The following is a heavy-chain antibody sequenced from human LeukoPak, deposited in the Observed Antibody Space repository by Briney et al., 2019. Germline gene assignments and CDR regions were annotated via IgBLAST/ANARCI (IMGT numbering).Heavy chain of an antibody. J-gene: IGHJ4*02. CDR1: GVSVRSYF. V-gene: IGHV4-4*07. CDR3: ARVGGGVPAAISLDY. CDR2: IDASGST. Sequence: SETLSLTCTVSGVSVRSYFWIWIRQPAGRGLEWIGRIDASGSTNFNPSLKSRVTMSMDSSKNEFSLKLSSVTAADTAVYYCARVGGGVPAAISLDYWGQGTLVTVSS. D-gene: IGHD2-2*01.